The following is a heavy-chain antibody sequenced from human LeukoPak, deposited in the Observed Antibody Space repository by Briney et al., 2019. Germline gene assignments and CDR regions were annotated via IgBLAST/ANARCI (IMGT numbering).Heavy chain of an antibody. V-gene: IGHV4-39*07. CDR2: IYYSGST. CDR1: GGSISSSSYY. Sequence: SETLSLTCTVSGGSISSSSYYWGWIRQPPGKGLEWIGSIYYSGSTYYNPSLKSRVTISVDTSKNQFSLKLSSVTAADTAVYYCARGPYYDSSGYYTDYWGQGTLVTVSS. J-gene: IGHJ4*02. D-gene: IGHD3-22*01. CDR3: ARGPYYDSSGYYTDY.